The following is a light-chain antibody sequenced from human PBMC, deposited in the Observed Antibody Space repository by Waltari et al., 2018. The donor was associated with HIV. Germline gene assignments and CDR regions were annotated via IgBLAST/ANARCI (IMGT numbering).Light chain of an antibody. J-gene: IGKJ5*01. CDR3: QQRSNWPIT. CDR1: QSVSNY. V-gene: IGKV3-11*01. Sequence: EIVLTQSPATLSLSPGERATLTCRASQSVSNYLAWYQQKPGQAPRLLIYGASSRATGIPARFSGSGSGTDFTLTISSLEPGDFGVYYCQQRSNWPITFGQGTRLEIK. CDR2: GAS.